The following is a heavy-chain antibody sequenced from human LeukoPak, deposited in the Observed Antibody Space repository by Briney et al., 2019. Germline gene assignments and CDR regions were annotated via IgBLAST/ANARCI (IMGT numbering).Heavy chain of an antibody. D-gene: IGHD1-26*01. Sequence: GGSLRLSCAASGFTFSSYGMHWVRQAPGKGLEWVAFIQYDGSNKYYADSVKGRFTISRDNSKNTLYLQMNSLRAEDTAVYYCAKVLGATHYFDYWGQGTLVTVSS. V-gene: IGHV3-30*02. CDR2: IQYDGSNK. CDR1: GFTFSSYG. CDR3: AKVLGATHYFDY. J-gene: IGHJ4*02.